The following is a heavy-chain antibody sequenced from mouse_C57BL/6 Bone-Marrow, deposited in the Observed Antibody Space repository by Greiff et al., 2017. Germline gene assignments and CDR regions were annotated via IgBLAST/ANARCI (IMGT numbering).Heavy chain of an antibody. CDR1: GFTFSDYG. CDR3: AKDPFAY. J-gene: IGHJ3*01. V-gene: IGHV5-17*01. CDR2: ISSGSSTI. Sequence: EVKLMESGGGLVKPGGSLKLSCAASGFTFSDYGMHWVRQAPEKGLEWVAYISSGSSTIYYADTVKGRFTISRDKAKNTLFLQMTSLRSEDTAMYYCAKDPFAYWGQGTLVTVSA.